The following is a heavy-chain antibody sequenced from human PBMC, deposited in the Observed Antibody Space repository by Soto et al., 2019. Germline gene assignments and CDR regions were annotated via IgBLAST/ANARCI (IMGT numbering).Heavy chain of an antibody. V-gene: IGHV3-30-3*01. D-gene: IGHD4-4*01. CDR1: GFTFSSYA. J-gene: IGHJ5*02. CDR2: ISYDGSNN. Sequence: PGETLTLSCTASGFTFSSYAMHWVRQPPGKGLEWVAVISYDGSNNYYADSVKGRFNISRDNSKNTLYLQMNSMRAEDTAVYYCARESGMTTVTIWFHDNWFDPWGQGTMVTVSS. CDR3: ARESGMTTVTIWFHDNWFDP.